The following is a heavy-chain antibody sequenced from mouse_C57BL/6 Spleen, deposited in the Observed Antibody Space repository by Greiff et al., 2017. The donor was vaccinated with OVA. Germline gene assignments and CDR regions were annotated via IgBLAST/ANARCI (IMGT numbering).Heavy chain of an antibody. Sequence: QVQLQQSGAELARPGASVKLSCKASGYTFTSYGISWVKQRPGQGLEWIGEIYPRSGNTYYNEKFKGKATLTADKSSSTAYMELRSLTSEDSAVYFCARSSNYVGNWYFDVWGTGTTVTVSS. D-gene: IGHD2-5*01. J-gene: IGHJ1*03. CDR2: IYPRSGNT. CDR1: GYTFTSYG. CDR3: ARSSNYVGNWYFDV. V-gene: IGHV1-81*01.